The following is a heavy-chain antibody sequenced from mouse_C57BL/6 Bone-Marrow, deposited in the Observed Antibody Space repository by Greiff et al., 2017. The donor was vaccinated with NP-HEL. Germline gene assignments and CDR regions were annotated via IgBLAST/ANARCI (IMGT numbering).Heavy chain of an antibody. Sequence: DVKLVESGGGLVQPGGSLKLSCAASGFTFSDYYMYWVRQTPEKRLEWVAYISNGGGSTYYPDTVKGRFTISRDNAKNTLYLQMSRLKSEDTAMYYCARLNYYGSSPYFDYWGQGTTLTVSS. CDR1: GFTFSDYY. CDR2: ISNGGGST. CDR3: ARLNYYGSSPYFDY. J-gene: IGHJ2*01. D-gene: IGHD1-1*01. V-gene: IGHV5-12*01.